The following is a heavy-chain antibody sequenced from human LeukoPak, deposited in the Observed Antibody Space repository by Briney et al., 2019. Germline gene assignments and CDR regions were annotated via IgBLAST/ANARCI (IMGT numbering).Heavy chain of an antibody. CDR1: GGTFSSYA. J-gene: IGHJ4*02. D-gene: IGHD6-13*01. CDR3: ARVTGRIAAAGTFDY. CDR2: IIPVFGTA. V-gene: IGHV1-69*13. Sequence: SVKVSCKASGGTFSSYAISWVRQAPGQGLEWMGGIIPVFGTANYAQKFQGRVTITADESTSTAYMELSSLRSEDTAVYYCARVTGRIAAAGTFDYWGQGTLVTVSS.